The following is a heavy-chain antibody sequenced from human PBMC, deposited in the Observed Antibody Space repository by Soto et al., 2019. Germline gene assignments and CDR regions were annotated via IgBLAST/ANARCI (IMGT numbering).Heavy chain of an antibody. CDR2: ISGSGGST. CDR3: AKENGYSSSWFEFDY. D-gene: IGHD6-13*01. J-gene: IGHJ4*02. Sequence: EVQLLESGGGLVQPGGSLRLSCAASGFTFSRYAMSWVRQAPGKGLEWVSAISGSGGSTYYADSVKGRFTISRDNSKNTRYLQMNSLRAEDTAVYYCAKENGYSSSWFEFDYWGQGTLVTVSS. CDR1: GFTFSRYA. V-gene: IGHV3-23*01.